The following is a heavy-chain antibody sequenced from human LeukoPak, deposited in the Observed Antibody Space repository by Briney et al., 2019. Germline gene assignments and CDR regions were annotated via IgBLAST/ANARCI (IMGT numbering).Heavy chain of an antibody. V-gene: IGHV4-39*07. CDR2: IYYSGST. D-gene: IGHD6-19*01. J-gene: IGHJ4*02. CDR3: ARGFSGGYYYFDY. CDR1: GGSISSSSYY. Sequence: SETLSLTCTVSGGSISSSSYYWGWIRQPPGKGLEWIGSIYYSGSTYYNPSLKSRVTISVETSKNQFSLKLSSVTAADTAVYYCARGFSGGYYYFDYWGQGTLVTVSS.